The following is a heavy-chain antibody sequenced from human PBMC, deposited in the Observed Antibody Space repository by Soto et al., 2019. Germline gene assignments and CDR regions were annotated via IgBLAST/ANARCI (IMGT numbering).Heavy chain of an antibody. J-gene: IGHJ3*02. CDR2: ISAYNGNT. CDR1: GYTLTSYG. D-gene: IGHD3-16*01. V-gene: IGHV1-18*01. CDR3: ARETFSRGAFDI. Sequence: ASVKVSCKASGYTLTSYGISWVRQAPGQGLEWMGWISAYNGNTNYAQKLQGRVTMTTDTSTSTAYMELRSLRSDDTAVYYCARETFSRGAFDIWGQGTMVTVSS.